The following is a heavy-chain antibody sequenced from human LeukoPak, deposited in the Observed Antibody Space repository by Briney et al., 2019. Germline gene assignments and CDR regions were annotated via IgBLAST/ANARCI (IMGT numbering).Heavy chain of an antibody. CDR1: GGSISSYY. CDR2: IHNSGRT. J-gene: IGHJ4*02. D-gene: IGHD1-14*01. CDR3: ARQGTISSESYFDY. Sequence: PSETLSLTCTVSGGSISSYYWSWIRQSPGKGLEWIGYIHNSGRTNYNPSLKSRVTGFVDTSKNQVSLRLSSVTAADTAVYYCARQGTISSESYFDYWGQGALVTVSS. V-gene: IGHV4-4*08.